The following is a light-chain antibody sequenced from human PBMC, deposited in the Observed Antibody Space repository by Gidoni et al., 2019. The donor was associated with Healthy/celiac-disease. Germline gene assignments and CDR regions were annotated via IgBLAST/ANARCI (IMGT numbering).Light chain of an antibody. Sequence: PGQSITISCTGTSSDVGGYNYVSWYQQHPGKAPKLMIYEVSNRPSGVSNRFSGSKSGNTASLTISGLQAEDEADYYCSSYTSSSTLVVFGGGTKLTVL. CDR3: SSYTSSSTLVV. V-gene: IGLV2-14*01. J-gene: IGLJ2*01. CDR1: SSDVGGYNY. CDR2: EVS.